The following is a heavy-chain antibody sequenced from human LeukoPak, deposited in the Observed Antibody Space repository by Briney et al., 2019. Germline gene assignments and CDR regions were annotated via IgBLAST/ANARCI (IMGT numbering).Heavy chain of an antibody. V-gene: IGHV4-59*08. CDR3: ARQLYSGYVIVF. Sequence: AETLSLTCTVSGGSISSYYWSWIRQPPGKGLEWIGYISCSGSTNYNPSLKSRVSISVDTSKNQFSLKLSSVCAADTAVYYCARQLYSGYVIVFWGRRTLVTLPS. CDR1: GGSISSYY. J-gene: IGHJ4*02. D-gene: IGHD5-12*01. CDR2: ISCSGST.